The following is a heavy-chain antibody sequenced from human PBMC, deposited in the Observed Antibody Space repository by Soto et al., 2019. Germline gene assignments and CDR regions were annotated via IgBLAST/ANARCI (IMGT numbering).Heavy chain of an antibody. CDR3: ARHPIAAADIDP. V-gene: IGHV4-34*01. J-gene: IGHJ5*02. CDR1: GGSFSGYY. Sequence: LSLTCAVYGGSFSGYYWSWIRQPPGKGLEWIGEINHSGSTNYNPSLKSRVTISVDTSKNQFSLKLSSVTAADTAVYYCARHPIAAADIDPWGQGTLVTVSS. D-gene: IGHD6-13*01. CDR2: INHSGST.